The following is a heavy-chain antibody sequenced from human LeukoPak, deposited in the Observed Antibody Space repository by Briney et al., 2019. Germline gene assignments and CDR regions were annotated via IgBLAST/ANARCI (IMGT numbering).Heavy chain of an antibody. V-gene: IGHV4-61*02. CDR1: GGSISSGGHY. CDR3: ARARYSGYDY. D-gene: IGHD5-12*01. J-gene: IGHJ4*02. Sequence: SETLSLTCTVSGGSISSGGHYWSWIRQPAGKGLEYLGRIYATGSTNYSPSLRSRVTISADTSMNHFSLKLSSVAAADTAVYYCARARYSGYDYWGQGTLVTVSS. CDR2: IYATGST.